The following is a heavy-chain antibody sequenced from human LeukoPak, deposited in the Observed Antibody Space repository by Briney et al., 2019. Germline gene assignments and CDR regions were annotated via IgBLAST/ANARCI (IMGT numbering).Heavy chain of an antibody. Sequence: GESLKISCKGSGYSFTSYWIGWVRQLPGKGLEWMGIIYPGDSDTRYSPSFQGQVTISADKSISTAYLQWSSLKASDTAMYYCARLSSGWYDGRYFDYWGQGTLVTVSS. D-gene: IGHD6-19*01. CDR2: IYPGDSDT. J-gene: IGHJ4*02. CDR3: ARLSSGWYDGRYFDY. V-gene: IGHV5-51*01. CDR1: GYSFTSYW.